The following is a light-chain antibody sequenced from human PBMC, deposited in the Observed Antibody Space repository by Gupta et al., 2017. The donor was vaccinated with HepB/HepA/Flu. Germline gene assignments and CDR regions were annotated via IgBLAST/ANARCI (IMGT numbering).Light chain of an antibody. J-gene: IGKJ2*01. CDR3: QQYANSPPKYT. V-gene: IGKV3-20*01. Sequence: EIGLTQSPGTLSLSPGETAALSCRASQTVSSRSLAWYQHKPGEAPRLLIFGASSRPTALPDRFSGGRSGTDFTTTISRLELEDFAVYYWQQYANSPPKYTFGQGTRLEIK. CDR1: QTVSSRS. CDR2: GAS.